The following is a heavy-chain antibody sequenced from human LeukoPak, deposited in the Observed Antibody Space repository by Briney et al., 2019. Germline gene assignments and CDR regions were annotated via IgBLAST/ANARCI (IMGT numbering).Heavy chain of an antibody. D-gene: IGHD5-12*01. V-gene: IGHV3-21*01. CDR2: ISSSRSYI. J-gene: IGHJ3*02. CDR1: GFTFSSYS. Sequence: GGSLRLSCAASGFTFSSYSMNWVRQVPGKGLEWVSSISSSRSYIYYADSVKGRFTISRDNAKNSLYLQMNSLRAEDMAVYYCARGGAYDDAFDIWGQGTMVTVSS. CDR3: ARGGAYDDAFDI.